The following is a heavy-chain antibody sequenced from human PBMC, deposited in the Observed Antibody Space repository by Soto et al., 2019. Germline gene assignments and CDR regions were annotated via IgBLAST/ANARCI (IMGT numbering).Heavy chain of an antibody. CDR1: GYTLTELS. V-gene: IGHV1-24*01. D-gene: IGHD3-10*01. CDR2: FDPEDGET. CDR3: ATDLSASGLGELFGWFDP. J-gene: IGHJ5*02. Sequence: ASVKVSCKVSGYTLTELSIHWVRQAPGKGLEWMGGFDPEDGETIYAQKFQGRVTMTEDTSTDTAYMELSSLRSEDTAVYYCATDLSASGLGELFGWFDPWGQGTLVTVSS.